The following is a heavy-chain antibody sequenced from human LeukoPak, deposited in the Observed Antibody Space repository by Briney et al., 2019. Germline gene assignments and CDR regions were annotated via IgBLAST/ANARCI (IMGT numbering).Heavy chain of an antibody. CDR3: ARDVVVAAANWFDP. CDR2: ISYDGSNK. Sequence: GRPLRLSCAASGFTFSSYAMHWVRQAPGKGLEWVAVISYDGSNKYYADSVKGRFTISRDNSKNTLYLQMNSLRAEDTAVYYCARDVVVAAANWFDPWGQGTLVTVSS. V-gene: IGHV3-30-3*01. J-gene: IGHJ5*02. D-gene: IGHD2-15*01. CDR1: GFTFSSYA.